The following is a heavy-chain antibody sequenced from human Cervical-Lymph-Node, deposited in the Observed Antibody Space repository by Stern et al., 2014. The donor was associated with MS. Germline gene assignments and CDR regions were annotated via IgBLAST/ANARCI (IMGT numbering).Heavy chain of an antibody. CDR3: ARSEYLSYVPVGN. D-gene: IGHD1-26*01. J-gene: IGHJ4*02. CDR2: SIPSFGTA. V-gene: IGHV1-69*18. Sequence: VQLVQSGAEMRRPGSSVKVSCKASGGGFSTYAITWVRQAPGQGLEWMGRSIPSFGTADYAQKFQGRVTFTADASTSTAYMELSTLRSDDTAIYYCARSEYLSYVPVGNWVQGTLVTVSS. CDR1: GGGFSTYA.